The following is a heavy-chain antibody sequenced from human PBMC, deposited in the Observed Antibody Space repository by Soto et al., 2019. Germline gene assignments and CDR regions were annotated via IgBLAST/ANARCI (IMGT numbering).Heavy chain of an antibody. CDR2: IYPGDSDT. Sequence: PGESLKISCKGSGYSFTSYWIGWVRQMPGKGLEWMGIIYPGDSDTRYSPSFQGQVTISADKSISTAYLQWSSLKASDTAMYYCARTVLWFGEFRYYYYGMDVWGQGTTVTVS. J-gene: IGHJ6*02. V-gene: IGHV5-51*01. CDR3: ARTVLWFGEFRYYYYGMDV. D-gene: IGHD3-10*01. CDR1: GYSFTSYW.